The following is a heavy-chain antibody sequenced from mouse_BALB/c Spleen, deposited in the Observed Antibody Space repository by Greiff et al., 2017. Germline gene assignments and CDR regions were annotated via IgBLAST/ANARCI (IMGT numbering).Heavy chain of an antibody. J-gene: IGHJ3*01. D-gene: IGHD4-1*01. Sequence: EVKLVESGGGLVQPGGSRKLSCAASGFTFSSFGMHWVRQAPEKGLEWVAYISSGSSTIYYADTVKGRFTISRDNPKNTLFLQMTSLRSEDTAMYYCARNGLTGTAWFACWGQGTLVTVSA. CDR1: GFTFSSFG. V-gene: IGHV5-17*02. CDR2: ISSGSSTI. CDR3: ARNGLTGTAWFAC.